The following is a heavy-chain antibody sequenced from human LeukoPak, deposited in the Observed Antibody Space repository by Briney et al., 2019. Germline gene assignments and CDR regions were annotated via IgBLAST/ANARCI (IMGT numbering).Heavy chain of an antibody. V-gene: IGHV4-39*01. CDR2: IYYSGST. Sequence: ETLSLTCTVSGGSIRSSSYHWGWIRQPPGKGLDWFGGIYYSGSTYYNPSLKSRVTISVDTSKNQFSLKLSSVTAADTAVYYCASYFDPLYSYYYMDVWGKGTTVTISS. D-gene: IGHD3-9*01. CDR1: GGSIRSSSYH. CDR3: ASYFDPLYSYYYMDV. J-gene: IGHJ6*03.